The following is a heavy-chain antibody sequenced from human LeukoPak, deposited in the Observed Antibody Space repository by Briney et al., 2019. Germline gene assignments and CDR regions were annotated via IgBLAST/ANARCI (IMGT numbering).Heavy chain of an antibody. CDR2: MSHSGTT. J-gene: IGHJ4*02. V-gene: IGHV4-4*07. D-gene: IGHD5-18*01. CDR1: GGSMNTYC. CDR3: ARERDHGYSYGLVLDS. Sequence: SETLSLTCTVSGGSMNTYCWTWLRQPAGKRLEWLGRMSHSGTTNYNSPLYNPSLNSRVTMSVDGAKNQFSLRLKSVTTADTAIYFCARERDHGYSYGLVLDSWGQGSLVTVSS.